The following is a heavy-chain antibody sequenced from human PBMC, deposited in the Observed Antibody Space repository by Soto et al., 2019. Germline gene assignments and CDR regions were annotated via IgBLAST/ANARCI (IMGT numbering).Heavy chain of an antibody. CDR3: ATGAGDFSGTDSFDI. J-gene: IGHJ3*02. CDR2: ISDSGVT. Sequence: QVQLQESGPRLVKTSETLSLVCSVSGDSIIRSFWGWIRQSPGKGLEYIGYISDSGVTDYDPSRKIRVTIAVDTSKFQVSLRLTSVSAADTAMYYCATGAGDFSGTDSFDIWGQGTMVTVSS. CDR1: GDSIIRSF. D-gene: IGHD1-1*01. V-gene: IGHV4-59*01.